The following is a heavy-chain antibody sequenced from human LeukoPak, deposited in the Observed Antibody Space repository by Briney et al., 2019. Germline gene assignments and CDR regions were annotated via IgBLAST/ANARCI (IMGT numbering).Heavy chain of an antibody. J-gene: IGHJ3*02. CDR3: ARNTELGYCSSTSCYERSFDI. D-gene: IGHD2-2*01. CDR1: GFTFSSYA. V-gene: IGHV3-30-3*01. CDR2: ISYDGSKK. Sequence: GGSLRLSCAASGFTFSSYAMHWVRQAPGKGLEWVAVISYDGSKKYYADSVKGRFTISRDNSKNTLYLQMNSLRAEDTAVYYCARNTELGYCSSTSCYERSFDIWGQGTMVTVSS.